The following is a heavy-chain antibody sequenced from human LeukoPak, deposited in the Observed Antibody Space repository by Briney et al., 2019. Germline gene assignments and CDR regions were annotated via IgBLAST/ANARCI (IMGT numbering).Heavy chain of an antibody. D-gene: IGHD4-17*01. CDR1: GFTFSTYS. CDR3: ATYLRSGPIDS. V-gene: IGHV3-48*01. Sequence: PGGSLRLSCAASGFTFSTYSMNWVRQAPGKGLEWVSYISSSSSAIHYADSVKGRFTISRDNAKNSLYLQMNSLRAEDTAVYYCATYLRSGPIDSWGQGTLVTVSS. CDR2: ISSSSSAI. J-gene: IGHJ4*02.